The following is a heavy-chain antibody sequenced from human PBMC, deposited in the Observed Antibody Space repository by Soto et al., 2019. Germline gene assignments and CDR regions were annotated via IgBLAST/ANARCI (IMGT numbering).Heavy chain of an antibody. V-gene: IGHV4-4*02. D-gene: IGHD6-19*01. CDR2: IYHTGTT. J-gene: IGHJ4*02. CDR1: GGSISDNW. CDR3: ARHIAVPRRRGFDF. Sequence: QVQLQESGPGLVKPSATLSLTCAVSGGSISDNWWSWVRQPPGKGLEWIGEIYHTGTTHYNPCLWSRVTISIDKSKNQFSLKLSAVTAADTAVFYCARHIAVPRRRGFDFWGQGTLVTVSS.